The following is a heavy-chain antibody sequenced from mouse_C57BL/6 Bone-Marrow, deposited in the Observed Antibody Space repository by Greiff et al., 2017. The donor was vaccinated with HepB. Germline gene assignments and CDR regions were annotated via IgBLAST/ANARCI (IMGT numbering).Heavy chain of an antibody. CDR2: IYPRSGNT. CDR3: ARKWDTAWFAY. CDR1: GYTFTSYG. V-gene: IGHV1-81*01. Sequence: VQLKESGAELARPGASVKLSCKASGYTFTSYGISWVKQRTGQGLEWIGEIYPRSGNTYYNEKFKGKATLTADKSSSTAYMELRSLTSEDSAVYFCARKWDTAWFAYWGQGTLVTVSA. D-gene: IGHD1-3*01. J-gene: IGHJ3*01.